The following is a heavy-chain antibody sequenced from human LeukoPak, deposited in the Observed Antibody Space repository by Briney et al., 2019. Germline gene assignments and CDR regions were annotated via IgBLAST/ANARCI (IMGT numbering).Heavy chain of an antibody. V-gene: IGHV3-21*01. D-gene: IGHD1-1*01. Sequence: PGGSLKLSCAASGFTFNTYSMSWVRQAPGKGLEWVSIISRASESIFYANSVKGRFTISRDNAKNSLYLQMNGLRAEDTAVYYCARGATDVTRWFDPWGQGTRVTVSS. J-gene: IGHJ5*02. CDR1: GFTFNTYS. CDR3: ARGATDVTRWFDP. CDR2: ISRASESI.